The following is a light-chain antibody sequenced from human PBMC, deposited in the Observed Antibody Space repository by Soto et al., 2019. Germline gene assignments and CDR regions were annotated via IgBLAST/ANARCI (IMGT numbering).Light chain of an antibody. CDR3: QHYNSYSEA. CDR1: QGIRNY. CDR2: LAS. J-gene: IGKJ1*01. V-gene: IGKV1-9*01. Sequence: IQLTQSPSSLSASVGDRVTITCRASQGIRNYLAWYQQKPGKAPNLLIYLASTLQGGVPSRFSGSGSGTEFTLTISSLQPDDFATYYCQHYNSYSEAFGQGTKVELK.